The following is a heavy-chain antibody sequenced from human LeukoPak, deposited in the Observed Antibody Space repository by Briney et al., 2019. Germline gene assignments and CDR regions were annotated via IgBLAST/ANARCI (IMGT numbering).Heavy chain of an antibody. Sequence: GGSLRLSCAASGFTFSDYYMSWIRQAPGKGLEWVSYISSSGSTIYYADSVKGRFTISRDNAKNSLYLQMNSLRAEDTAVYYCARLRGFTSYYYYDSSGYWAFDYWGQGTLVTVSS. CDR1: GFTFSDYY. J-gene: IGHJ4*02. CDR2: ISSSGSTI. V-gene: IGHV3-11*01. CDR3: ARLRGFTSYYYYDSSGYWAFDY. D-gene: IGHD3-22*01.